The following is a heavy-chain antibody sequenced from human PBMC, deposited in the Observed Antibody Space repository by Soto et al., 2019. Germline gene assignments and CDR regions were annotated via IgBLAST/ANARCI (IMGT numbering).Heavy chain of an antibody. CDR3: ARDDSLGCHPSYFDY. V-gene: IGHV3-33*01. D-gene: IGHD3-9*01. CDR2: IWYDGSNK. CDR1: GFTFSSYG. J-gene: IGHJ4*02. Sequence: GGSLRLSCAASGFTFSSYGMHWVRQAPGKGLEWVAVIWYDGSNKYYADSVKGRFTISRDNSKNTLYLQMNSLRAEDTAVYYCARDDSLGCHPSYFDYWGQGTLVTVSS.